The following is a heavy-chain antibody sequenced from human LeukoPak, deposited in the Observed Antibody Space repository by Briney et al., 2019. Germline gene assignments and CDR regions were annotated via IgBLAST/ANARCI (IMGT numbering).Heavy chain of an antibody. CDR1: GLSLFTSGLG. Sequence: SGPTLVNATQTLTLTCSFSGLSLFTSGLGVGWIRQPPGKALEWLAVIYWNDHERYSPSLKSRLTITKDTSKNHVVLTMTKMDPMDTGTYFCAHSTGKTSRDGMDVWGQGTPVTVSS. V-gene: IGHV2-5*01. D-gene: IGHD4-17*01. CDR2: IYWNDHE. J-gene: IGHJ6*02. CDR3: AHSTGKTSRDGMDV.